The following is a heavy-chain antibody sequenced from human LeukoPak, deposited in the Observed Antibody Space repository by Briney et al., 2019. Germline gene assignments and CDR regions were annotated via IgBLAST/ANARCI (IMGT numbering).Heavy chain of an antibody. J-gene: IGHJ5*02. Sequence: ASVKVSCKASGYTFTDYYLHWVRLAPGQGLEWMGWINPDSGGTYYAQKFQGRVTMTRDASITTAYMELTTLRSDDTAVYYCAREALSATSWFDPWGQGTLVTVSS. CDR2: INPDSGGT. CDR3: AREALSATSWFDP. V-gene: IGHV1-2*02. CDR1: GYTFTDYY. D-gene: IGHD2-2*01.